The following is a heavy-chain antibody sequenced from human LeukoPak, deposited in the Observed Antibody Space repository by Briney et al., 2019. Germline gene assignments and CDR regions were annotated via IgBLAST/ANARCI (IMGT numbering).Heavy chain of an antibody. Sequence: SVKVSCKASGGTFSSYAISWVRQAPGQGLEWMGRIIPIFGTANYAQKFQGRVTITTDEPTSTAYMELSSLRSEDTAVYYCARDGRGYSYGEFDFDYWGQGTLVTVSS. CDR2: IIPIFGTA. D-gene: IGHD5-18*01. CDR1: GGTFSSYA. J-gene: IGHJ4*02. CDR3: ARDGRGYSYGEFDFDY. V-gene: IGHV1-69*05.